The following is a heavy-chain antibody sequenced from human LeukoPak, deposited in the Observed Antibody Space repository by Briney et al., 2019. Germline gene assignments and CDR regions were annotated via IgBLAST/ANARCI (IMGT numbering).Heavy chain of an antibody. CDR1: GGSISSSSYY. V-gene: IGHV4-39*07. CDR3: ARDRLDYYDSSGYYQPLDY. J-gene: IGHJ4*02. D-gene: IGHD3-22*01. Sequence: PSETLSLTCTVSGGSISSSSYYWGWIRQPPGKGLEWIGSIYYSGSTYYNPSLKSRVTISVDTSKNQFSLKLSSVTAADTAVYYCARDRLDYYDSSGYYQPLDYWGQGTLVTVSS. CDR2: IYYSGST.